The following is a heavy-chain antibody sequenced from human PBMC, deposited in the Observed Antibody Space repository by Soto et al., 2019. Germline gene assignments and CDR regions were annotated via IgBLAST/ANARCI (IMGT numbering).Heavy chain of an antibody. Sequence: PSETLSLTCTVSGGSISSSSYYWGWIRQPPGKGLEWIGSIYYSGSTYYNPSLKSRVTISVDTSKNQFSLKLSSVTAADTAVYYCARSGAVAGSSYYFDYWGQGTQVTVSS. CDR3: ARSGAVAGSSYYFDY. CDR1: GGSISSSSYY. D-gene: IGHD6-19*01. J-gene: IGHJ4*02. V-gene: IGHV4-39*01. CDR2: IYYSGST.